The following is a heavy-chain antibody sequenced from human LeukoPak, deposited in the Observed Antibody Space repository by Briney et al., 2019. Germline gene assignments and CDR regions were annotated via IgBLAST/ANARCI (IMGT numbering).Heavy chain of an antibody. CDR3: AKGVLAGGEQQQLVYGY. V-gene: IGHV3-23*01. CDR1: GSTFSSYA. J-gene: IGHJ4*02. CDR2: ISGSGGST. Sequence: PGGSLRLSCAASGSTFSSYAMSWVRQAPGKGLEWVSAISGSGGSTYYADSVKGRFTISRGNSKNTLYLQMNSLRAEDTAVYYCAKGVLAGGEQQQLVYGYWGQGTLVTVSS. D-gene: IGHD6-13*01.